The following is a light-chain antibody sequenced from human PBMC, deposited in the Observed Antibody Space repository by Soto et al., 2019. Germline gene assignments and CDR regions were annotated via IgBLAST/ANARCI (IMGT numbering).Light chain of an antibody. CDR2: AAS. Sequence: DVQMTQSPSSLSASVGDRVTISCRASQSISIYLNWYQQKPGTAPRLLVYAASSLHSGVPSSFSGSGSETDFTLTISGLQREDFATYYCQQTDSSPQTFGQGTKVHVK. J-gene: IGKJ1*01. CDR1: QSISIY. CDR3: QQTDSSPQT. V-gene: IGKV1-39*01.